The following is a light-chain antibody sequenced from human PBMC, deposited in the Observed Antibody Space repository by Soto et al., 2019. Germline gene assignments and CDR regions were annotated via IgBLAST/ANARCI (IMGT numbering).Light chain of an antibody. CDR1: QGISSY. CDR3: QQANSFPLT. J-gene: IGKJ5*01. V-gene: IGKV1-8*01. CDR2: AAS. Sequence: IRMTQSPSSFSASTGDRVTITCRASQGISSYLAWYQQKPGKAPKLLIYAASTLQSGVPSRFSGSGSGTDFTLTISSLQPEDFATYYCQQANSFPLTFGQGTRLEIK.